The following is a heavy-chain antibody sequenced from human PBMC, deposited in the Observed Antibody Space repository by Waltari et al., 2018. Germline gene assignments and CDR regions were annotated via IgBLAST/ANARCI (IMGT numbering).Heavy chain of an antibody. J-gene: IGHJ4*02. CDR2: IYYSGNT. D-gene: IGHD3-22*01. V-gene: IGHV4-39*01. CDR3: ARLHYYRNPNDF. CDR1: SDSFISNRFF. Sequence: QMQLQESGPGLVKPSETLSLTCTVSSDSFISNRFFWGWIRQPPGKALDWIGTIYYSGNTHHHPSLKSRVTLSIDNSRQQVSRRLNPLTAAETAGDYWARLHYYRNPNDFLGPGTLVTVSS.